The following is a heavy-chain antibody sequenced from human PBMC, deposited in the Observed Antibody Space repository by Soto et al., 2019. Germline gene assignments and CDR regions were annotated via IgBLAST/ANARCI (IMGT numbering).Heavy chain of an antibody. D-gene: IGHD1-26*01. Sequence: QVQLVQSGAEVKKPGSSVKVSCKASGGTFSSYAISWVRQAPGQGLEWMGGIIPIFGTANYAQKFQGRVTITADESTSTAYRELGSLRSEDTAVYYCARVGGEWELQLPFDYWGQGTLVTVSS. CDR1: GGTFSSYA. V-gene: IGHV1-69*01. CDR3: ARVGGEWELQLPFDY. J-gene: IGHJ4*02. CDR2: IIPIFGTA.